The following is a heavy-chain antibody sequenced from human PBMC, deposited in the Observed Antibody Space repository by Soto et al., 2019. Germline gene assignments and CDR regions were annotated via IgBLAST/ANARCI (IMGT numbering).Heavy chain of an antibody. J-gene: IGHJ6*02. CDR3: AKGVGSGSGISRLDV. V-gene: IGHV3-23*01. CDR2: ISDAGTVT. D-gene: IGHD1-26*01. CDR1: GFTFSNYA. Sequence: EVQLLVSGGGLVQPGGSLRLTCAGTGFTFSNYAMTWVRQAPGKGLEWISVISDAGTVTHYSDSVRGRFTISRDNSRKTVNLQMNSLRAEDTAVYFCAKGVGSGSGISRLDVWGQGTTVTVSS.